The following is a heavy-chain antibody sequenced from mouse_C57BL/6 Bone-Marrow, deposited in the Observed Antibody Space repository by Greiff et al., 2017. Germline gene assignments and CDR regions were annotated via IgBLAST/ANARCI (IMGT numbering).Heavy chain of an antibody. V-gene: IGHV1-74*01. CDR2: IHPSDSDT. D-gene: IGHD1-1*01. CDR3: AIPDYGSRGRFAY. CDR1: GYTFTSYW. Sequence: VQLQQPGAELVKPGASVKVSCKASGYTFTSYWMHWVKQRPGQGLEWIGRIHPSDSDTNYNQKFKGKATLTVDKSSSPAYMQLSSLTSEDSAVYYCAIPDYGSRGRFAYWGQGTLVTVSA. J-gene: IGHJ3*01.